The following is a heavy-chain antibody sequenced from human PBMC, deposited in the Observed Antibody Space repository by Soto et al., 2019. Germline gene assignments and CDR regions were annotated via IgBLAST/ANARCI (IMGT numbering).Heavy chain of an antibody. CDR1: GFTFSSCA. J-gene: IGHJ4*02. Sequence: LRLSCAASGFTFSSCAMGWVRQAPGKGLEWVSDIIDSGGSTYYADSVKGRFTVSRDDAKNSLYLQMNSLRVADTAVYYGVREGSAWSRGYWGQGTLVTVSS. CDR2: IIDSGGST. V-gene: IGHV3-23*01. CDR3: VREGSAWSRGY. D-gene: IGHD6-19*01.